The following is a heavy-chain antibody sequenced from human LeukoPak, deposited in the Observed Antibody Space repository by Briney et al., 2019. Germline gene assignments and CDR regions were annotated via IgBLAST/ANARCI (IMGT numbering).Heavy chain of an antibody. Sequence: SGGSLRLSCAASGFTFSSSAMSWVRQAPGKGLEWVSGIGGSGAGTYYAVSVKGRFTISRDNSKNTLYLQMNSLRAEDTAVYYCARAPGLYDYVWASYRYTGKGYYFDYWGQGILVTVSS. CDR1: GFTFSSSA. CDR2: IGGSGAGT. V-gene: IGHV3-23*01. CDR3: ARAPGLYDYVWASYRYTGKGYYFDY. D-gene: IGHD3-16*02. J-gene: IGHJ4*02.